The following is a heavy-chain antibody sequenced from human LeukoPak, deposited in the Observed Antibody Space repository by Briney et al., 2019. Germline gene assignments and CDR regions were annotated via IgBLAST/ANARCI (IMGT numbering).Heavy chain of an antibody. Sequence: GGSLRLSCAVSGFAFNTYAFHWVRQAPGEGLEWVALISYDGSNKYYADSVKGRFTISRDNSKNTLYLQMNSLRPEDTAVYFCARDGMVYAKGNYFDLWGRGTLVTVSS. CDR3: ARDGMVYAKGNYFDL. CDR2: ISYDGSNK. D-gene: IGHD2-8*01. V-gene: IGHV3-30*04. CDR1: GFAFNTYA. J-gene: IGHJ2*01.